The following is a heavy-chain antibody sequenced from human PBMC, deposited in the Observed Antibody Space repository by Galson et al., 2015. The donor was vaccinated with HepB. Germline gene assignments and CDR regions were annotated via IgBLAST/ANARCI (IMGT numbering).Heavy chain of an antibody. CDR3: ERTPDTAMVYFDD. Sequence: QSGAEVKKPGESLKISCKGSGYTFTNHWIGWVRQMPGKGLEWMGIIYPDDSDTRYSPSFQGQVTISADKSISTAYLQWSSLKASDTAMYYCERTPDTAMVYFDDWGQGTLVTVSS. V-gene: IGHV5-51*01. CDR2: IYPDDSDT. D-gene: IGHD5-18*01. J-gene: IGHJ4*02. CDR1: GYTFTNHW.